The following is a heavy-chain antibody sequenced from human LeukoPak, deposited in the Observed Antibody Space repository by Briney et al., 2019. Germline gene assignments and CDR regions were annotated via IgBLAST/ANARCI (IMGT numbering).Heavy chain of an antibody. J-gene: IGHJ4*02. CDR3: ARHYWSDPFDY. CDR2: ISNSGSS. V-gene: IGHV4-59*08. CDR1: AASISSHY. Sequence: SDTLPLTSSVSAASISSHYWRSMPHPPRHPLHRTGYISNSGSSNYDPSLKSRVTISVDTSKNQFSLNLNSMTAADTAVYFCARHYWSDPFDYWGQGTLVTVSS. D-gene: IGHD1-1*01.